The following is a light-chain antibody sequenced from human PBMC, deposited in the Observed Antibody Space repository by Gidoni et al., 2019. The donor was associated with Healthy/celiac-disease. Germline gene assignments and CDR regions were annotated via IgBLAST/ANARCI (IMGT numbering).Light chain of an antibody. V-gene: IGKV3-15*01. CDR2: VAS. CDR3: QQYNNWPPGT. CDR1: QSVSSN. J-gene: IGKJ1*01. Sequence: EIVMTQSPATLSVSPGERATLSCRASQSVSSNLAWYQQKPGQAPRLLIDVASTRATGIPARFSGSWSGTEFTLTISSLQSEDFAVYYCQQYNNWPPGTFGQGTKVEIK.